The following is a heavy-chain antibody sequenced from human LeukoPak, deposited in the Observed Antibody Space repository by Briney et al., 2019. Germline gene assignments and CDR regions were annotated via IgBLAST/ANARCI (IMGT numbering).Heavy chain of an antibody. J-gene: IGHJ5*02. CDR1: GGSVSRGSYY. Sequence: SETLSLTCTVSGGSVSRGSYYWSWIRQPPGKGLEWIGYIYYSGSTDYNPSLKSRVTISVDTSKNQFSLKLSSVTAADTAVYYCARDPRSSGYCSGGSCSDWFDPWGQGTLVTVSS. V-gene: IGHV4-61*01. D-gene: IGHD2-15*01. CDR3: ARDPRSSGYCSGGSCSDWFDP. CDR2: IYYSGST.